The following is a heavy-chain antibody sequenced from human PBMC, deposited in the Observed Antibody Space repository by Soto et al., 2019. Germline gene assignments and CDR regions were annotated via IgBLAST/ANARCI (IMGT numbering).Heavy chain of an antibody. V-gene: IGHV1-2*02. Sequence: QVQLVQSGAEVKKPGASVRVSCKASGYTFTGNYIHWVRQAPGQGLEWMGWINPNTGGTHYAQNFQSRVTMTRDTAITTSYMELSMLRSDDTAVYYCARDNGDYDNAEYFQHWGQGTLVTVSS. CDR1: GYTFTGNY. CDR3: ARDNGDYDNAEYFQH. J-gene: IGHJ1*01. D-gene: IGHD4-17*01. CDR2: INPNTGGT.